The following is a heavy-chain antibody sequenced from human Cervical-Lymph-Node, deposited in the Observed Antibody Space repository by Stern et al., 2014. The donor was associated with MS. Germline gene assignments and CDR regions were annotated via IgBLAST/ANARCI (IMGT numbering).Heavy chain of an antibody. CDR1: GFTFSDYY. D-gene: IGHD2/OR15-2a*01. J-gene: IGHJ5*02. Sequence: VQLEESGGGLVKPGGSLTLSCVASGFTFSDYYMNWIRQAPGKGLEWVSYINGSGTARYYADSVKGRFTISRDNGKKSLYLDLTSLRVEDTAVYYCANSIAWGQGALFTVSS. CDR2: INGSGTAR. V-gene: IGHV3-11*01. CDR3: ANSIA.